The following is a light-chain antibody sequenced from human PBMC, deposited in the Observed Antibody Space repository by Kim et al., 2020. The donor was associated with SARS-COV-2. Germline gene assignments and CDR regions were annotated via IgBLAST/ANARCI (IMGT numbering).Light chain of an antibody. CDR2: GAS. CDR3: QQYNNWLALT. J-gene: IGKJ4*01. V-gene: IGKV3-15*01. Sequence: SPGERATLSCRASQSVSSNLVWYQQKPGQAPRVLIYGASTRATGIPARFSGSGSGTEFTLTITSLQSEDFAVYYCQQYNNWLALTFGGGTKVDIK. CDR1: QSVSSN.